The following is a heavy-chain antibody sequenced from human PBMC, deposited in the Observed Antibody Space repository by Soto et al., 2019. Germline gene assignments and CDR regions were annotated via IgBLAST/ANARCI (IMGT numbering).Heavy chain of an antibody. CDR1: GFSFSTYN. J-gene: IGHJ5*01. D-gene: IGHD2-15*01. V-gene: IGHV3-48*01. Sequence: GGSLRLSCAASGFSFSTYNMDWVRQAPGKGPEWIAYISTTSFTIYYADSVKGRFTISRDNDRNSLYLEMNSLRGEDTAVYYCARDRCYDGTCYSASDSWGQGTLVTVSS. CDR3: ARDRCYDGTCYSASDS. CDR2: ISTTSFTI.